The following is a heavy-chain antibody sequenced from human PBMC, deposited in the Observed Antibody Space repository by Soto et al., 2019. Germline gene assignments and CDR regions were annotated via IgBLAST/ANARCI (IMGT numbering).Heavy chain of an antibody. V-gene: IGHV4-34*01. CDR3: ARGWVNWFDP. Sequence: SETLSLTCAVYGGSFSGYYWSWIRQPPGKGLEWIGEINHSGSTNYNPSLKSRVTISVDTSKNQFSLKLSSVTAADTAVYYCARGWVNWFDPWGQGTLVTVSS. J-gene: IGHJ5*02. CDR1: GGSFSGYY. D-gene: IGHD7-27*01. CDR2: INHSGST.